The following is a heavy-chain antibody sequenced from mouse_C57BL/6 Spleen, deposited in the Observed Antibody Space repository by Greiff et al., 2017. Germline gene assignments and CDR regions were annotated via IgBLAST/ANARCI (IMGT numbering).Heavy chain of an antibody. J-gene: IGHJ1*03. CDR3: ARQGDYGSSSYWYFDV. CDR2: ISSGGSYT. CDR1: GFTFSSYG. V-gene: IGHV5-6*01. Sequence: EVKLVESGGDLVKPGGSLKLSCAASGFTFSSYGMSWVRQTPDKRLEWVATISSGGSYTYYPDSVKGRFTISRDNAKNTLYLQMSSLKSEDTAMYYCARQGDYGSSSYWYFDVWGTGTTVTVSS. D-gene: IGHD1-1*01.